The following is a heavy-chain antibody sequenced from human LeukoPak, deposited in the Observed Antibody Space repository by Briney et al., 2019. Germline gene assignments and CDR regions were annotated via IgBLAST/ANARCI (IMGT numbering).Heavy chain of an antibody. V-gene: IGHV3-74*01. CDR3: ASGDSCTNGVCYTRERWFDP. D-gene: IGHD2-8*01. Sequence: TGGSLRLSCAASGFTFSSYWMHWVRQAPGKGLVWVSRINSDGSSTSYADSVKGRFTISRDNAKNTLYLQVNSLRAEDTAVYYCASGDSCTNGVCYTRERWFDPWGQGTLVTVSS. CDR1: GFTFSSYW. CDR2: INSDGSST. J-gene: IGHJ5*02.